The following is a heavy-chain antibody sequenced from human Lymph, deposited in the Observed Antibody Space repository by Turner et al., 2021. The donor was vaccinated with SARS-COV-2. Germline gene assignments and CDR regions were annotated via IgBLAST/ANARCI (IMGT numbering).Heavy chain of an antibody. Sequence: EVQLVETGRGLIQPGGSLRLACAASGFNVSSNYMSWVRQAPGKGLEWVSVIYSGGSTFYADSVRGRFTISRDKSKNTLYLQMNSLRAEDTAVYYCARDNPHDAFDIWGQGTMVTVSS. J-gene: IGHJ3*02. CDR1: GFNVSSNY. CDR2: IYSGGST. CDR3: ARDNPHDAFDI. V-gene: IGHV3-53*02.